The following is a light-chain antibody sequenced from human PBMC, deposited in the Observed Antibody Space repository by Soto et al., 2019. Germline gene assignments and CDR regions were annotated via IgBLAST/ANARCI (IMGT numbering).Light chain of an antibody. V-gene: IGKV1-27*01. CDR1: QGISNF. CDR2: AAS. CDR3: QVYNIGPAT. J-gene: IGKJ5*01. Sequence: DIQMTQSPSSLSASVGDRVTITCRASQGISNFLAWYQQKPGNTPKLLIYAASALNSGVPSRFSGSGSGTDFTLTIASLQPEDFATYYCQVYNIGPATFRQGTRL.